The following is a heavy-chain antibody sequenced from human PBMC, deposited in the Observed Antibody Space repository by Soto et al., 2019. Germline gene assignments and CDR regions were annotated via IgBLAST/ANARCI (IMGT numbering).Heavy chain of an antibody. CDR3: ARGLSVTLFDN. V-gene: IGHV4-31*03. D-gene: IGHD4-17*01. CDR2: IYYSGST. CDR1: GGSISTGGYY. Sequence: QVQLQESGPGLVKPSQTLSLTCTVSGGSISTGGYYWTWIRQHPGKGLEWIGYIYYSGSTYYNPSLKSRVTISVDTSKNQFSLKLSSVTAADAAVYYCARGLSVTLFDNWGQGTLVTVSS. J-gene: IGHJ4*02.